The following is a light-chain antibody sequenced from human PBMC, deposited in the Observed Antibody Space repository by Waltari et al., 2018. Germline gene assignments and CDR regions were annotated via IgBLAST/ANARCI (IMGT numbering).Light chain of an antibody. CDR1: QSVSSY. CDR3: QQRSNWPT. V-gene: IGKV3-11*01. CDR2: DAS. Sequence: EIVLTQSPATLSLSPGERATLSCRASQSVSSYFGWYQPKPGQASRLLICDASNRAPGVPARFSGRGSGTDFTLTISSLEPEDFAVYYCQQRSNWPTFGGGTKVEIK. J-gene: IGKJ4*01.